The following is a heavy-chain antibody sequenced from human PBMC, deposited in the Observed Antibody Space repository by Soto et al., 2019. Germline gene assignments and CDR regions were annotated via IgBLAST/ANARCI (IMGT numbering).Heavy chain of an antibody. V-gene: IGHV3-48*03. CDR1: GFTFSSYE. Sequence: GGSLRLSCAASGFTFSSYEMNWVRQAPGKGLEWVSYISSSGSTIYYADSVKGRLTISRDNAKNSLYLQMNSLRAEDTAVYYCARDPGEDGMDVWGQGTTVTVSS. CDR3: ARDPGEDGMDV. CDR2: ISSSGSTI. J-gene: IGHJ6*02. D-gene: IGHD4-17*01.